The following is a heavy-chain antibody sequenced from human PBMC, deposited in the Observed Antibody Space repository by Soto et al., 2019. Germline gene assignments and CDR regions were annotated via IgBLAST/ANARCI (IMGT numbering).Heavy chain of an antibody. D-gene: IGHD3-22*01. CDR1: GGSISSGDYY. J-gene: IGHJ5*02. CDR2: IYYSGST. CDR3: ARASYYDSSGYPVHWFDP. Sequence: PSETLSLTCTVSGGSISSGDYYWSWIRQPPGKGLEWIGYIYYSGSTYYNPSLKSRVTISVDTSKNQFSLKLSSVTAADTAVYYCARASYYDSSGYPVHWFDPWGQGTLVTVS. V-gene: IGHV4-30-4*01.